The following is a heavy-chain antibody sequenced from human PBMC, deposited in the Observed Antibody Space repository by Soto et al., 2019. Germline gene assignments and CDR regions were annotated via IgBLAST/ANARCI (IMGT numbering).Heavy chain of an antibody. Sequence: GGSLRLSCAASGFTFSSYGMHWVRQAPGKGLEWVSVICYDGINKYYADYVKGRFTISRDNSKNTLYLQMNSLRAEDTAVYYCAKGLFNRQGDVWGKGTTVTVSS. V-gene: IGHV3-33*06. D-gene: IGHD2-21*01. J-gene: IGHJ6*04. CDR3: AKGLFNRQGDV. CDR1: GFTFSSYG. CDR2: ICYDGINK.